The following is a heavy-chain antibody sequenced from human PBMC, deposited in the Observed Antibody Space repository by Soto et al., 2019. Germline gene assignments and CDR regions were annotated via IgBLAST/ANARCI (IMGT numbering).Heavy chain of an antibody. J-gene: IGHJ6*03. V-gene: IGHV3-53*04. CDR2: IYSGGST. CDR1: GFTVSSNY. CDR3: ARVGSYSSTSCYFRKLSYMDV. D-gene: IGHD2-2*01. Sequence: EVQLVESGGGLVQPGGSLRLSCAASGFTVSSNYMSWVRQAPGKGLEWVSVIYSGGSTYYADSVKGRFTISRHNSKNTLYLQMNSLRAEDTAVYYCARVGSYSSTSCYFRKLSYMDVWGKGTTVTVSS.